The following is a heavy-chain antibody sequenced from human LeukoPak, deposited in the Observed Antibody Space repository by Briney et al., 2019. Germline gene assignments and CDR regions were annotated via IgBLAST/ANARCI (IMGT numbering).Heavy chain of an antibody. V-gene: IGHV1-2*02. D-gene: IGHD5-18*01. CDR1: GYTFTGYY. J-gene: IGHJ4*02. CDR3: ARDFGLWGARGYSYGDFDY. Sequence: ASVKVSCRASGYTFTGYYMHWVRQAPGQGLEWMGWINPNSGGTNYAQKFQGRVTMTRDTSISTAYMELSRLRSDDTAVYYCARDFGLWGARGYSYGDFDYWGQGTLVTVSS. CDR2: INPNSGGT.